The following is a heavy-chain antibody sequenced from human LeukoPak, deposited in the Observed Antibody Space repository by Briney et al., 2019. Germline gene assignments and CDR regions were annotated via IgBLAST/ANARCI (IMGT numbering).Heavy chain of an antibody. D-gene: IGHD3-22*01. J-gene: IGHJ5*01. CDR2: ISGSGSAM. Sequence: GGSLRLSCTASAFSFSSYEMNWLRQAPGKGLEWISYISGSGSAMYYAESVKGRFTISRDNSKNSLYLQMSSLRSEDTALYYCARESDSSGWYDSWGQGTLVTVSS. CDR3: ARESDSSGWYDS. V-gene: IGHV3-48*03. CDR1: AFSFSSYE.